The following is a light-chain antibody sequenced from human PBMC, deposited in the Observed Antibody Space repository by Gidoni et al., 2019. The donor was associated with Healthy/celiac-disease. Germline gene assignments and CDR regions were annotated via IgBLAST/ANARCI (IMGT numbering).Light chain of an antibody. J-gene: IGLJ7*01. V-gene: IGLV1-44*01. CDR2: SNN. Sequence: QSVLTQPPSASGTPGQRVTISCSGSSSNIGSNTVYWYQQLPGTAPKLLIYSNNQRPSGVPDRFSGSKSGTSASLAISGLQSEDEADYYCAAWDDSLNGRAVFGGGTQLTVL. CDR3: AAWDDSLNGRAV. CDR1: SSNIGSNT.